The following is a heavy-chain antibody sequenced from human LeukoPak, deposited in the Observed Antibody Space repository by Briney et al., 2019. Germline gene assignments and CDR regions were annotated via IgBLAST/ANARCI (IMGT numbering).Heavy chain of an antibody. CDR2: INPNSGGT. CDR3: ATDTYYDILTGYYPY. J-gene: IGHJ4*02. CDR1: GYTFTGYY. D-gene: IGHD3-9*01. V-gene: IGHV1-2*02. Sequence: GASVKVSCKASGYTFTGYYMHWVRQAPGQGLEWMGWINPNSGGTSYAQKFQGRVTMTRDTSISTAYMELSRLRSDDTAVYYCATDTYYDILTGYYPYWGQGTLVTVSS.